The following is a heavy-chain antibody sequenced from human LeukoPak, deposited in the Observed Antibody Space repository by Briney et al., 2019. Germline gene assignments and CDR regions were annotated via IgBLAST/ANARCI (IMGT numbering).Heavy chain of an antibody. CDR1: GFSFGKYW. J-gene: IGHJ4*02. D-gene: IGHD3-9*01. Sequence: GGSLRLSCVASGFSFGKYWMSWVRQAPGKGLEWVANIKLDGSEKNYVDSVKGRFTISRDNTKNSLYLQMNSLRVEDTAVYYCARGCCSVSGLYFEFWGQGSLVTVSS. CDR2: IKLDGSEK. V-gene: IGHV3-7*03. CDR3: ARGCCSVSGLYFEF.